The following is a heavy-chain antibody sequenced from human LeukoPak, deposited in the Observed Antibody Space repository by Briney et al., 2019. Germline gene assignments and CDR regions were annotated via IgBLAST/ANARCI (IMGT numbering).Heavy chain of an antibody. D-gene: IGHD2-21*01. Sequence: PGGSLRLSCAASGFTFSSYCMTWVRQAPGKGLEWVSYISGNSSTIYYADSVKGRFTISRDNAKNSLYLQMNRLRAEDAAVYYCAKAPVTTCSGAYCYPFDYWGQGTLVTVSS. V-gene: IGHV3-48*04. CDR3: AKAPVTTCSGAYCYPFDY. CDR2: ISGNSSTI. J-gene: IGHJ4*02. CDR1: GFTFSSYC.